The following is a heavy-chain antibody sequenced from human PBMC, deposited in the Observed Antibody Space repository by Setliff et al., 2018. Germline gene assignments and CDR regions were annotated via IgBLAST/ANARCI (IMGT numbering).Heavy chain of an antibody. D-gene: IGHD4-17*01. CDR3: SRDLQGSGDYVVDY. CDR1: GFTLRSYW. V-gene: IGHV3-7*01. CDR2: IKKDGSIK. J-gene: IGHJ4*02. Sequence: AGGSLRLSCAASGFTLRSYWMSWVRQAPGKGLEWVANIKKDGSIKYYLDSVRGRFTISRDNAENSLTLQMNSLRVEDTAVYYCSRDLQGSGDYVVDYWGQGTWSPSPQ.